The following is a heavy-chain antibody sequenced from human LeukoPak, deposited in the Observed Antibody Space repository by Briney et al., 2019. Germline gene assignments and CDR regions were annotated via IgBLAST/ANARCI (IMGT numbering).Heavy chain of an antibody. J-gene: IGHJ3*02. CDR2: IIPIFGTA. D-gene: IGHD2-15*01. Sequence: SVKVSCKASGGTFCSYAISWVRQAPGQGLEWMGGIIPIFGTANYAQKFQGRVTITADESTSTAYMELSSLRSEDTAVYYCAREVVVAATHDAFDIWGQGTMVTVSS. V-gene: IGHV1-69*01. CDR3: AREVVVAATHDAFDI. CDR1: GGTFCSYA.